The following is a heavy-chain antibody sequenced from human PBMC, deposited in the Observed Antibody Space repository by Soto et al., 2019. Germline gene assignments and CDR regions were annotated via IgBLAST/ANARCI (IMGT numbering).Heavy chain of an antibody. J-gene: IGHJ6*02. CDR1: GGTFDAYT. Sequence: QVQLVQSGAEVRKPGSSVRVSCKASGGTFDAYTITWVRQAPGQGLEWMGGIIPLFGTANYAQKFQGRVTITADESTTTAHMDLSSLRSEDTAVYFCARLSTKAMDGWGQGTTVTISS. CDR2: IIPLFGTA. V-gene: IGHV1-69*01. CDR3: ARLSTKAMDG. D-gene: IGHD2-2*01.